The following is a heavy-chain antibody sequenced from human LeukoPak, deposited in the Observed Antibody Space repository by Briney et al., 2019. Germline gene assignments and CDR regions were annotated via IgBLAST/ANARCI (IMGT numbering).Heavy chain of an antibody. CDR3: ARRLSGYDTTHNYYFDY. CDR2: IYPGDSDT. Sequence: GESLQISCKTSGYSFTTYWIGWVRQLPGKGLEWMGIIYPGDSDTRYSPSFQGQVTISADKSISTAYLQWSSLKASDTAMYYCARRLSGYDTTHNYYFDYWGQGTLVTVSS. CDR1: GYSFTTYW. V-gene: IGHV5-51*01. D-gene: IGHD5-12*01. J-gene: IGHJ4*02.